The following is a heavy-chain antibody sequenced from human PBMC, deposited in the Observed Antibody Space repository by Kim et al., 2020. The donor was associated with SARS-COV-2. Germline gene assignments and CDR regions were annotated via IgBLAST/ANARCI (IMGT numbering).Heavy chain of an antibody. CDR1: GFTFSSYG. CDR3: AKDIGGELRGNYYYYYGMDV. D-gene: IGHD1-26*01. J-gene: IGHJ6*02. CDR2: ISYDGSNK. Sequence: GGSLRLSCAASGFTFSSYGMHWVRQAPGKGLEWVAVISYDGSNKYYADSVKGRFTISRDNSKNTLYLQMNSLRAEDTAVYYCAKDIGGELRGNYYYYYGMDVWGQGTTVTVSS. V-gene: IGHV3-30*18.